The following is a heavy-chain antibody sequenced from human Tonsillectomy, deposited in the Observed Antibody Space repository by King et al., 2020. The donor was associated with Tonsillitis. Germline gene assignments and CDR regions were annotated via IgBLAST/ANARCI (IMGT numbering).Heavy chain of an antibody. CDR2: INSDGRST. D-gene: IGHD1-26*01. V-gene: IGHV3-74*01. J-gene: IGHJ6*02. CDR3: VRGLRGPWDYYYGMDV. Sequence: DVQLVESGGGLVQPGGSLRLSCAASGFTFSTYWMHWVRQVPGKGLVWVSRINSDGRSTTYADSVKGRFTISRDNAKNTLYLQMNSLRAEDTAVYDCVRGLRGPWDYYYGMDVWGQGTTVTVSS. CDR1: GFTFSTYW.